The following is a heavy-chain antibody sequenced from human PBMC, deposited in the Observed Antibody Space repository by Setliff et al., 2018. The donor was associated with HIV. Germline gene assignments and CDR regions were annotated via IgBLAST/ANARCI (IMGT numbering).Heavy chain of an antibody. V-gene: IGHV3-21*06. J-gene: IGHJ6*02. Sequence: GGSLRLSCAASEFTFSSYSMNWVRQAPGKGLEWVASISSSGAHIFYADSLKGRFTISRDNGKNLLYLQMNSLRSEDTAVYYCARAEYSSSWPYYYYGMDVWGQGTTVTVSS. CDR1: EFTFSSYS. CDR2: ISSSGAHI. CDR3: ARAEYSSSWPYYYYGMDV. D-gene: IGHD6-13*01.